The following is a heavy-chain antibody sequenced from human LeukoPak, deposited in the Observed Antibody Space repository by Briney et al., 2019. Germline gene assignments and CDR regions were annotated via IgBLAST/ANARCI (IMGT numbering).Heavy chain of an antibody. CDR1: GGSISGYY. V-gene: IGHV4-59*01. CDR3: ARSVVTLYWYFDL. Sequence: PSETLSLACTVSGGSISGYYYNWIRQPPGKGLEWIGYNYYSGSTNYNPSLKSRVTISLDTSKNQFSLKLSSVTTADTAVYYCARSVVTLYWYFDLWGRGTLVTVSS. J-gene: IGHJ2*01. CDR2: NYYSGST. D-gene: IGHD4-23*01.